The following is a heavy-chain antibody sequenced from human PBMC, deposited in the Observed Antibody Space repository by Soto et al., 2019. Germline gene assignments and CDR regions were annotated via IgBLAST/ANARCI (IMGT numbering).Heavy chain of an antibody. J-gene: IGHJ5*02. D-gene: IGHD6-13*01. Sequence: SETLSLTSTVSRGSINTYYRSWIRQHAGKGLEWIGRMYITGTTSYHPRLKSRVTMSLDTSKKQFSLKLSSVTVADTAVYYCARVIATPAGRYFDPWGQGILVTLSS. CDR1: RGSINTYY. CDR3: ARVIATPAGRYFDP. CDR2: MYITGTT. V-gene: IGHV4-4*07.